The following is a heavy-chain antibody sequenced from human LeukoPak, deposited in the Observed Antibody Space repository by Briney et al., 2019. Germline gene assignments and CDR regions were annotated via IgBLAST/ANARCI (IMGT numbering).Heavy chain of an antibody. CDR2: INKDGSKK. J-gene: IGHJ3*02. CDR3: ARDTSPSSSSSYFDAFDM. V-gene: IGHV3-7*01. CDR1: GFTVSSDF. Sequence: GGSLRLSCAASGFTVSSDFTSWVRQAQGKGLEWVANINKDGSKKNYVDSVKGRFTISRDNSKNSLFLQMNSLRAEDTAIYYCARDTSPSSSSSYFDAFDMWGQGTMVAVSS. D-gene: IGHD6-19*01.